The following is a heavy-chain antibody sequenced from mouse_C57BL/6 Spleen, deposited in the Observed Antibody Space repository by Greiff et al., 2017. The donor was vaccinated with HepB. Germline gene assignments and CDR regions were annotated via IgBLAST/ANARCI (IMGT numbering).Heavy chain of an antibody. Sequence: QVQLKQSGPELVKPGASVKISCKASGYAFSSSWMNWVKQRPGKGLEWIGRIYPGDGDTNYNGKFKGKATLTADKSSSTAYMQLSSLTSEDSAVYFCARSYGNPYYFDYWGQGTTLTVSS. D-gene: IGHD2-10*02. V-gene: IGHV1-82*01. J-gene: IGHJ2*01. CDR1: GYAFSSSW. CDR3: ARSYGNPYYFDY. CDR2: IYPGDGDT.